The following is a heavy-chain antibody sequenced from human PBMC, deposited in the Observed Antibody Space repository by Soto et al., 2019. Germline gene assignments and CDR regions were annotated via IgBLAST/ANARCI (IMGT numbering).Heavy chain of an antibody. CDR2: INHSGST. J-gene: IGHJ3*02. CDR3: AGKYYDYIWGSYRLGLKFDI. CDR1: GGSFSGYY. Sequence: SETLSLTCAVYGGSFSGYYWSWIRQPPGKGLEWIGEINHSGSTNYNPSLKSRVTISVDTSKNQFSLKLSSVTAADTAVYYCAGKYYDYIWGSYRLGLKFDIWGQGTMVTVS. D-gene: IGHD3-16*02. V-gene: IGHV4-34*01.